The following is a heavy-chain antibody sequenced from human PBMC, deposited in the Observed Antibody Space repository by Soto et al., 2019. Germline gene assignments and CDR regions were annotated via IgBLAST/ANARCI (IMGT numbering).Heavy chain of an antibody. J-gene: IGHJ6*02. D-gene: IGHD3-3*01. CDR3: AIITRHYDFWSGYYTYYYYGMDV. Sequence: GASVKVSCKASGGTFSSYAISWVRQAPGQGLEWVGGIIPIFGTANYAQKFQGRVTITADESTSTAYMELSSLRSEDTAVYYCAIITRHYDFWSGYYTYYYYGMDVWGQGTTVTVSS. V-gene: IGHV1-69*13. CDR2: IIPIFGTA. CDR1: GGTFSSYA.